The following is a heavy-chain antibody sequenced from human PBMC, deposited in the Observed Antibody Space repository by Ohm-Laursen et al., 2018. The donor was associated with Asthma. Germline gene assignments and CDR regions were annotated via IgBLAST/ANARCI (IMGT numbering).Heavy chain of an antibody. CDR1: GYTFSRYS. Sequence: SLRLSCAASGYTFSRYSIHWVRQVPGKGLEWVASISTASTFIYYADSVRGRFTTSRDNAKNSVYLQMNSLRAEDTAVYYCAVRTTSAGFDVWGQGTTVTASS. D-gene: IGHD1-1*01. J-gene: IGHJ6*02. V-gene: IGHV3-21*01. CDR3: AVRTTSAGFDV. CDR2: ISTASTFI.